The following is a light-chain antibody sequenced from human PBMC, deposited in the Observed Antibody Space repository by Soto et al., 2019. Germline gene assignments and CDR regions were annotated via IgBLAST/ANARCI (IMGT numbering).Light chain of an antibody. J-gene: IGLJ1*01. CDR3: ASYPGASALGV. Sequence: QSVLTQPASVSGSPGQSITISCTGTSSDGGYNYVSWYQQNPGKAPKLILYEVSRRASGVSNRFSGSKSGDTASLTISGLRAEDEADYYCASYPGASALGVFGSGTKLTVL. CDR2: EVS. CDR1: SSDGGYNY. V-gene: IGLV2-14*03.